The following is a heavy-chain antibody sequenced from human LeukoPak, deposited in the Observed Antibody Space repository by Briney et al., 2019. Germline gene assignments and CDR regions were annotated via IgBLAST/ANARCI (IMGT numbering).Heavy chain of an antibody. Sequence: GASVKVSCKASGYTFTSYDINWVRQATGQGLEWMGWMNPNSGNTVYAQNFQGRVTMTRNTSISTAYMELSSLRSEDTAVYFCARRPASTDFDFWGQGTLVTVSS. CDR1: GYTFTSYD. CDR3: ARRPASTDFDF. J-gene: IGHJ4*02. V-gene: IGHV1-8*01. D-gene: IGHD2-2*01. CDR2: MNPNSGNT.